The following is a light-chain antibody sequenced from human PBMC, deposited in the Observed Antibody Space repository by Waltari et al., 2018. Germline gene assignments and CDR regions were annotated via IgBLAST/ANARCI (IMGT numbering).Light chain of an antibody. CDR2: EVT. CDR3: TSYTSSGTLL. Sequence: QSALTQPPSVSGSPGQSVTISCTGTSSDVGGYNRVSWYPHPPGPAPKLMLYEVTSRPSGVPDRFSGSKSGNTASLTISGLQAEDEADYYCTSYTSSGTLLFGGGTKLTVV. J-gene: IGLJ2*01. CDR1: SSDVGGYNR. V-gene: IGLV2-18*02.